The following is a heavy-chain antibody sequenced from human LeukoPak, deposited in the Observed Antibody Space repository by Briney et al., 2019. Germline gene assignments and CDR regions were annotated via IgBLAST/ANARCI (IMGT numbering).Heavy chain of an antibody. CDR1: GFTFSSYG. D-gene: IGHD4-11*01. J-gene: IGHJ6*03. Sequence: PGRSLRLSCAASGFTFSSYGMHWVRQAPGKGLEWVAVISYDGSNKYYADSVKGRFTFSRDNSKNTLYLQMNSLRAEDTAVYYCARDATLGDYSNYYYYMDVWGKGTTVTVSS. CDR2: ISYDGSNK. CDR3: ARDATLGDYSNYYYYMDV. V-gene: IGHV3-30*03.